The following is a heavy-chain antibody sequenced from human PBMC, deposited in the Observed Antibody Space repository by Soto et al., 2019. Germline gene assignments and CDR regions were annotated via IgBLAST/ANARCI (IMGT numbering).Heavy chain of an antibody. Sequence: SETLSLTCTVSGGSISSGNYYWSWIRQPPGKGLEWIGFISYSGSTYYSLSLKSRVTISADTSKNQFSLKLRSVTAADTAMYYCARTGKSGRFDPWGQGTLVTVSS. J-gene: IGHJ5*02. V-gene: IGHV4-30-4*02. CDR2: ISYSGST. D-gene: IGHD6-25*01. CDR1: GGSISSGNYY. CDR3: ARTGKSGRFDP.